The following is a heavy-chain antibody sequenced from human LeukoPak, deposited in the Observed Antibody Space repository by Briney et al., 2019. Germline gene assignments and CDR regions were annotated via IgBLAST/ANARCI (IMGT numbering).Heavy chain of an antibody. CDR1: GDSVSNNNAA. D-gene: IGHD6-19*01. V-gene: IGHV6-1*01. J-gene: IGHJ4*02. Sequence: SQTISHTCAISGDSVSNNNAAWNWIGQSPSRGLEWLGRTYYRSKWYTDSAVSVNSRITINPDTSKNQFSLQLTSVTPEDSAVYYCARGNSGVAVARFDYWGQGTLVTVSS. CDR3: ARGNSGVAVARFDY. CDR2: TYYRSKWYT.